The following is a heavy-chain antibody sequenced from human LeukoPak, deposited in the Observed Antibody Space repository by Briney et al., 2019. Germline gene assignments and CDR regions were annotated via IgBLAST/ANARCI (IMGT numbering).Heavy chain of an antibody. Sequence: GSLRLSCAASGFTFSSYEMNCVRQPPGTGLEWIGSIYYSGSTYYNPSLKSRVTITVDTSKNQFSLKLSSVTAADTAVYYCASGRLGHCSRTNCYEDDFDIWGQGAMVTVSS. CDR1: GFTFSSYE. CDR2: IYYSGST. J-gene: IGHJ3*02. D-gene: IGHD2-2*01. CDR3: ASGRLGHCSRTNCYEDDFDI. V-gene: IGHV4-59*04.